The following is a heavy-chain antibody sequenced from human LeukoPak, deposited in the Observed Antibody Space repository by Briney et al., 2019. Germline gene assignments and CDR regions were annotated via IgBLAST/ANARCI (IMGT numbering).Heavy chain of an antibody. CDR2: ISYDGSNK. CDR1: GFTFSSYG. CDR3: AKVKVVATSFPLYFDY. D-gene: IGHD2-15*01. V-gene: IGHV3-30*18. Sequence: PGRSLRLSCAASGFTFSSYGMHWVRHAPGKGLEGVAVISYDGSNKYYADSVKGRFTISRDNSKNTLYPQMNSLSADDTAVSYCAKVKVVATSFPLYFDYWGQGTLVTVSS. J-gene: IGHJ4*02.